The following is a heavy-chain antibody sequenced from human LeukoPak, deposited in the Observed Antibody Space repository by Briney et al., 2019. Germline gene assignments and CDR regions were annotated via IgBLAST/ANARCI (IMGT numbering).Heavy chain of an antibody. Sequence: SETLSLTCAVSGYSITSSSWWGWIRQPPGKGLEWIGYIYHSGTTYYNPSLQSRVTMSVDTSKNQFSLKLSSVTAADTAVYYCARVTSGYIGPLDYWGQGTLVTVSS. J-gene: IGHJ4*02. CDR1: GYSITSSSW. D-gene: IGHD3-22*01. V-gene: IGHV4-28*03. CDR2: IYHSGTT. CDR3: ARVTSGYIGPLDY.